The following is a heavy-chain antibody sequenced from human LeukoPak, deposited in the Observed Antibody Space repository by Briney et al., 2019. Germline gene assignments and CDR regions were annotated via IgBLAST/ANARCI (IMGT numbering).Heavy chain of an antibody. V-gene: IGHV4-61*01. CDR3: ARAGGYCSGGSCYHFDY. J-gene: IGHJ4*02. CDR1: GGSVSSGSYH. Sequence: PSETLSLTCTVSGGSVSSGSYHWSWIRQPPGKGLEWIRYIDYSGSTNYNPSLKSRVTISVDTSNNQFSLKLSSVTAADTAVYSCARAGGYCSGGSCYHFDYWGQGTLVTVSS. CDR2: IDYSGST. D-gene: IGHD2-15*01.